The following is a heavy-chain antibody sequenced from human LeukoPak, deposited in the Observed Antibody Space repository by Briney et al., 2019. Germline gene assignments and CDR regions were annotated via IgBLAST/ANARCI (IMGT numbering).Heavy chain of an antibody. D-gene: IGHD2-2*01. CDR3: ARDLVPAAIYYYYMDV. CDR2: ISYDGSNK. V-gene: IGHV3-30*19. CDR1: GFTFSNYG. J-gene: IGHJ6*03. Sequence: GGSLRLSCVASGFTFSNYGMHWVRQAPGKGLEWVAVISYDGSNKYYADSVKGRFTISRDNSKNTLYLQMNSLRAEDTAVYYCARDLVPAAIYYYYMDVWGKGTTVTVSS.